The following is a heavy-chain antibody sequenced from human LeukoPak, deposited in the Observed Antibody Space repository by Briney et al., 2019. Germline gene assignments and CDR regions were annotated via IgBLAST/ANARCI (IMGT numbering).Heavy chain of an antibody. CDR3: GGGSHWSDY. J-gene: IGHJ4*02. CDR1: GFTFSSYG. CDR2: ISYDGNNK. D-gene: IGHD3-3*01. V-gene: IGHV3-30*03. Sequence: GGSLRLSCAASGFTFSSYGMHWVRQAPGKGLEWVAVISYDGNNKYYADSVKGRFTISRDNSKNTLYLQMNSLSVEDTAVYYCGGGSHWSDYWGQGTLVTVSS.